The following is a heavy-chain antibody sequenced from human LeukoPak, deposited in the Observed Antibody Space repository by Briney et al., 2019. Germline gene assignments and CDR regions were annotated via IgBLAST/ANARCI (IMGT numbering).Heavy chain of an antibody. Sequence: ASVKVSCKASGYTFTSYGISWVRQAPGQGLEWMGWISAYNGNTNYAQKLQGRVTMTTDTSTSTAYMELRSLRSDDTAVYYCARASSSSGGYYYYGMDVWGQGTTVTVSS. J-gene: IGHJ6*02. CDR3: ARASSSSGGYYYYGMDV. D-gene: IGHD6-6*01. CDR1: GYTFTSYG. CDR2: ISAYNGNT. V-gene: IGHV1-18*01.